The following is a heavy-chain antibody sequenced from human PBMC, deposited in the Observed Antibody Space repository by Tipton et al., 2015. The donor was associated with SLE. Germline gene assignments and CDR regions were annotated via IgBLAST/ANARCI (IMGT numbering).Heavy chain of an antibody. CDR1: GFTFSSYA. D-gene: IGHD1-26*01. CDR2: ISYDGSNK. CDR3: ARDGSGTPDY. J-gene: IGHJ4*02. V-gene: IGHV3-30*04. Sequence: SLRLSCAASGFTFSSYAMHWVRQAPGKGLEWVAVISYDGSNKYYTDSVKGRFTISRDNSKNTLYVQMNSLRAEDTAVYYCARDGSGTPDYWGQGTLVTVSS.